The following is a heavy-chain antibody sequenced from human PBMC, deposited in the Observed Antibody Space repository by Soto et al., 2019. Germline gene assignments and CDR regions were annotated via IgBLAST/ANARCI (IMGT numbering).Heavy chain of an antibody. CDR2: ISYDGDNK. Sequence: GGSLRLSCSPSGFTFRNYGLVWVRQAPGKGLEWVSLISYDGDNKYYSDSARGRFTVSRDNFKNTVYLQMNSLTAGDTALYYCAKATATGGGAFDICGQATMVTVSS. D-gene: IGHD2-8*02. J-gene: IGHJ3*02. V-gene: IGHV3-30*18. CDR3: AKATATGGGAFDI. CDR1: GFTFRNYG.